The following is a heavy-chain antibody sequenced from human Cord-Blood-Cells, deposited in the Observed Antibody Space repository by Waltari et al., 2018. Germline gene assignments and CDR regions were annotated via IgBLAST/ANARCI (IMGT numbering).Heavy chain of an antibody. J-gene: IGHJ4*02. V-gene: IGHV4-34*01. Sequence: QVQLQQWGAGLLKPSETLSLTCAVHGGSFSGYYWSWIRQPPGKGLEWIGEINHSGSTNYNPSLKSRVTISVDTSKNQFSLKLSSVTAADTAVYYCARFGLLSIAARPYYFDYWGQGTLVTVSS. CDR2: INHSGST. CDR1: GGSFSGYY. CDR3: ARFGLLSIAARPYYFDY. D-gene: IGHD6-6*01.